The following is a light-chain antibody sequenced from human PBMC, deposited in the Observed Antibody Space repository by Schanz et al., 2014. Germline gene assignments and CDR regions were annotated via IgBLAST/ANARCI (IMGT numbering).Light chain of an antibody. J-gene: IGKJ4*01. V-gene: IGKV3D-20*02. CDR1: QSVTSTY. Sequence: EIVLTQSPGTLFLSPGERATLSCRASQSVTSTYLAWYQQKPGQAPRLLIYAASIRATGIPARFSGRGSGTDFTLTISRLEPEDFAVYYCQQRSNWPPLTFGGGTKVEIK. CDR3: QQRSNWPPLT. CDR2: AAS.